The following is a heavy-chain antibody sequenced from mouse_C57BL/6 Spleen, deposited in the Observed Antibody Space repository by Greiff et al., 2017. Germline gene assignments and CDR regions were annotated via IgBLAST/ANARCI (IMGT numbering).Heavy chain of an antibody. Sequence: VQLQQSGAELVKPGASVKISCKASGYAFSSYWMNWVKQRPGKGLEWIGQIYPGDGETNYNGKFKGKATLTADKSSSTAYMQLSSLTSEDSAVYFCARCGTDYYAMDYWGQGTSVTVSS. D-gene: IGHD4-1*01. CDR2: IYPGDGET. CDR3: ARCGTDYYAMDY. V-gene: IGHV1-80*01. J-gene: IGHJ4*01. CDR1: GYAFSSYW.